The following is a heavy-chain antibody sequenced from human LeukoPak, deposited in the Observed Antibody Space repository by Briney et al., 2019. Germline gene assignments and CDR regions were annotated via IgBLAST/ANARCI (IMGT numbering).Heavy chain of an antibody. J-gene: IGHJ4*02. D-gene: IGHD5-18*01. CDR3: ARYVDTAMDIDY. V-gene: IGHV4-61*02. CDR2: IYTSGST. Sequence: PSETLSLTCTVSGGSISSGSYYWSWIRQPAGKGLEWIGRIYTSGSTNYNPSLKSRVTISVDTSKNQFSLKLSSVTAADTAVYYCARYVDTAMDIDYWGQGTLVTVSS. CDR1: GGSISSGSYY.